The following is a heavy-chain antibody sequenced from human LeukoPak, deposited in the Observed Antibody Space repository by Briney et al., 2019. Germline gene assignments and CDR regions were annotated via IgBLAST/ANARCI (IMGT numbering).Heavy chain of an antibody. CDR1: GFTFSSYW. J-gene: IGHJ4*02. V-gene: IGHV3-74*01. CDR2: INSDGSST. CDR3: ARDPAYCGGDCLDY. D-gene: IGHD2-21*02. Sequence: GGSLRLSCAASGFTFSSYWMHWVRHAPGKGLVWVSRINSDGSSTSYADSVKGRFTISRDNAKNTLYLQMNSLRAEDTAVYYCARDPAYCGGDCLDYWGQGTLVTVSS.